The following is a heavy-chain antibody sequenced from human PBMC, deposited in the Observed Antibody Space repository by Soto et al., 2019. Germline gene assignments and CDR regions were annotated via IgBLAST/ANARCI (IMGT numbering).Heavy chain of an antibody. CDR3: ARYNSYAIDY. CDR2: IHYSGTT. Sequence: SETLSLTCTVSGTSISSYYWSWIRQPPGKGLEWIANIHYSGTTNYNPSLASRVTLSVDTSKNQFSLKMTSVTAADRAMYFCARYNSYAIDYWGRGPFLTV. V-gene: IGHV4-59*01. J-gene: IGHJ4*02. D-gene: IGHD2-8*01. CDR1: GTSISSYY.